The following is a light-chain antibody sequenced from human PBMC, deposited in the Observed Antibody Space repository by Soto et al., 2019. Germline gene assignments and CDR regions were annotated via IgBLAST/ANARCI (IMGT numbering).Light chain of an antibody. CDR1: SSNIGSHT. Sequence: QSVLTQPPSASGTPGQRVTISCSGSSSNIGSHTVNWYQQVPGTAPKLLIHNNNQRPSGVPDRFSGSKSGTSASLAISGLQFEDEADYYCAAWHYSLNGPVFGGGTQLTVL. V-gene: IGLV1-44*01. CDR3: AAWHYSLNGPV. CDR2: NNN. J-gene: IGLJ7*01.